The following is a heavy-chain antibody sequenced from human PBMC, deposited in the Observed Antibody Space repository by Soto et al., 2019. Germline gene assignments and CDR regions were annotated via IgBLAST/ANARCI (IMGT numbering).Heavy chain of an antibody. J-gene: IGHJ6*02. CDR1: GGSFSGYY. D-gene: IGHD1-26*01. CDR3: ARGGGSYYYLIYGMDV. V-gene: IGHV4-34*01. CDR2: INHSGST. Sequence: PSETLSLTCAVYGGSFSGYYWSWIRQPPGKGLEWIGEINHSGSTNYNPSLKSRVTISVDTSKNQFSLKLSSVTAADTAVYYCARGGGSYYYLIYGMDVWGQGTTVTVSS.